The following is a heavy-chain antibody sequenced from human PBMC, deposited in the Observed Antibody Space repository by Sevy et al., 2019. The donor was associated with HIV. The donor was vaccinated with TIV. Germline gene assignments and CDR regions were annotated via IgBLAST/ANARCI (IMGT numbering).Heavy chain of an antibody. Sequence: GGSLRLSCAVSGFTFNNAWMNWVRQAPGTGLQWVGLIKSNIDGETTDYAAPVKGRFTISRDDSKNTLYLQLNNLKIEDTAVYYCATAPGYYDSAPFAYWGPGPLVTVSS. CDR3: ATAPGYYDSAPFAY. J-gene: IGHJ4*02. CDR2: IKSNIDGETT. V-gene: IGHV3-15*01. CDR1: GFTFNNAW. D-gene: IGHD3-22*01.